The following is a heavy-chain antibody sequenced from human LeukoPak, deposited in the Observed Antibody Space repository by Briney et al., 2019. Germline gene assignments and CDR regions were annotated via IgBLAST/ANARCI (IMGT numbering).Heavy chain of an antibody. J-gene: IGHJ5*02. D-gene: IGHD2-15*01. CDR1: GYSFTSYW. Sequence: GGPLNISCKGSGYSFTSYWIGWLRQMPGKGLEWIGIIFPGDSDTRYSPSFQGQVPISADKSISTAYLQWRSLKASDTAMYYCARVGCCSGGSCYSDFENWFDPWGQGTLVTVSS. CDR3: ARVGCCSGGSCYSDFENWFDP. V-gene: IGHV5-51*01. CDR2: IFPGDSDT.